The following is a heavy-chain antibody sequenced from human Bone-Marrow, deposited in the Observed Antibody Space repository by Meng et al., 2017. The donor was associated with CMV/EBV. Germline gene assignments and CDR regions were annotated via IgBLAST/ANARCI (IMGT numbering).Heavy chain of an antibody. Sequence: EXQLVEXXXGLVKPGXSLRLSXTGSGSGFIFSNLWINWVSQAPGKGLEWVGRIKSKFDGETTDYAAPVKGRFTISRDDSRNTLYLYMNSLKTEDTAVYYCTTDRPRSGGKTHDYWGQGTLVTVSS. CDR2: IKSKFDGETT. CDR1: GSGFIFSNLW. J-gene: IGHJ4*02. CDR3: TTDRPRSGGKTHDY. D-gene: IGHD4-23*01. V-gene: IGHV3-15*01.